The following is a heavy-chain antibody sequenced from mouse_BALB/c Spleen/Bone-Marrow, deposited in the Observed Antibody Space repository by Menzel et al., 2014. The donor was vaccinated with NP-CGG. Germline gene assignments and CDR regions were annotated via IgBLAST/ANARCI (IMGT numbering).Heavy chain of an antibody. CDR2: IYPGSGST. CDR1: GYTFTSYW. CDR3: TRCYYGYDGVSWFAY. J-gene: IGHJ3*01. D-gene: IGHD2-2*01. Sequence: LQESGSELVRPGASVKLSCTASGYTFTSYWMHWVKQRHGQGLEWIGNIYPGSGSTNYDEKFKSKGTLTVDTSSSTAYMHLSSLASEDSAVYYCTRCYYGYDGVSWFAYWGQGTLVTVSA. V-gene: IGHV1S22*01.